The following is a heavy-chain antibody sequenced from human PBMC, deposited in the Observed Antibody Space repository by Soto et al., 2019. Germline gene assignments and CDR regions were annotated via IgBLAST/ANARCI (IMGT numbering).Heavy chain of an antibody. CDR3: AIEKVGATTVHVSAI. J-gene: IGHJ3*02. CDR1: GYSVCIYG. V-gene: IGHV3-48*01. D-gene: IGHD1-26*01. Sequence: PSWCLELESAASGYSVCIYGVNLVRKKPGKGLEKVSYIMPGSSHIFYAESVKGRFTISRDNAKNSLYLQMNSLRAEDTAVYYCAIEKVGATTVHVSAIWRQRAIVIVS. CDR2: IMPGSSHI.